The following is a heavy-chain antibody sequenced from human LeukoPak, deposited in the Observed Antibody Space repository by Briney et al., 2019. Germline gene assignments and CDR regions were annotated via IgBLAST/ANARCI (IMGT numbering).Heavy chain of an antibody. D-gene: IGHD1-1*01. J-gene: IGHJ3*02. Sequence: GGPLRLSCGASGFTFSSHWMSWVRQGPGKGLEWVANIKQDGSEKHYVNSVKGRFTISRDNAKDSVYLQMNSLRAEDTAVYYCARERRGERGGRGFVFDMWGQGTMVTVSS. V-gene: IGHV3-7*01. CDR1: GFTFSSHW. CDR2: IKQDGSEK. CDR3: ARERRGERGGRGFVFDM.